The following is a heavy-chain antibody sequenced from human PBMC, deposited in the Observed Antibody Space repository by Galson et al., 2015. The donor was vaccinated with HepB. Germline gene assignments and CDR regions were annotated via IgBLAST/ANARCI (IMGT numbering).Heavy chain of an antibody. D-gene: IGHD3-22*01. CDR3: ATGNPDYDSSGYYYGVGYYYGMDV. CDR2: ISSSSSYI. V-gene: IGHV3-21*01. CDR1: GFTFSSYS. J-gene: IGHJ6*02. Sequence: SLRLSCAASGFTFSSYSMNWVRQAPGKGLEWVSSISSSSSYIYYADSVKGRFTISRDNAKNSLYLQMNSLRAEDTAVYYCATGNPDYDSSGYYYGVGYYYGMDVWGQGTTVTVSS.